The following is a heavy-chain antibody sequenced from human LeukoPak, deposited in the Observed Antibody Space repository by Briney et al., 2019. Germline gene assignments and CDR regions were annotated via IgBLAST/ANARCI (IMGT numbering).Heavy chain of an antibody. CDR2: ISAYNGNT. D-gene: IGHD6-13*01. CDR3: ARVSRIAAAGYFDY. CDR1: GYTFTSYG. J-gene: IGHJ4*02. Sequence: GASVKVSCKASGYTFTSYGISWVRQAPGQGLEWMGWISAYNGNTNYAQKLQGRVTMTTDTSTSTAYMELRSLRSDDTAVYYCARVSRIAAAGYFDYWGQGTLVTVSS. V-gene: IGHV1-18*01.